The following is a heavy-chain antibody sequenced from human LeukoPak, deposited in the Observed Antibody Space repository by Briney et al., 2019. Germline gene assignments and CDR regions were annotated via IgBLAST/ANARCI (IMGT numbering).Heavy chain of an antibody. CDR2: ISAYNGNT. J-gene: IGHJ6*02. D-gene: IGHD3-3*01. CDR3: AREGFTVFGAVVSYYYSGMDV. Sequence: ASVKVSCKASGFTFTNYGISWVRQAPGQGLEWMGWISAYNGNTNYAQKLQDRVTLTTDTSTSTAYMELRSLRSDDTAVYYCAREGFTVFGAVVSYYYSGMDVWGQGTTVTVSS. CDR1: GFTFTNYG. V-gene: IGHV1-18*04.